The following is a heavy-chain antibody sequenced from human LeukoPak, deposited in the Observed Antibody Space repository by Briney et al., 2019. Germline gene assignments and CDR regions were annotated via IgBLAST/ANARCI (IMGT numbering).Heavy chain of an antibody. Sequence: GGSLRLSCAASGFTFSSYSMNWVRQAPGKGLEWVSSISSSSSYIYYADSVKGRFTTSRDNSKNTLYLQMNSLRAEDTAVYYCAKGSTMIVVVIALDYWGQGTLVTVSS. CDR3: AKGSTMIVVVIALDY. CDR1: GFTFSSYS. CDR2: ISSSSSYI. V-gene: IGHV3-21*04. D-gene: IGHD3-22*01. J-gene: IGHJ4*02.